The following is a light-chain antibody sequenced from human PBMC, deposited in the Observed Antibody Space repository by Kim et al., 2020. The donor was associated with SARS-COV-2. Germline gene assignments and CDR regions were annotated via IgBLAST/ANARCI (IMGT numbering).Light chain of an antibody. Sequence: DIQMTQSPSSLSASVGDRVTITCQASQRIRNYLNWYEQKPGKAPKLLIYAASSLQSGVPSRFSGSGSGTDFTLTISSLQPEDVATYYCQQSYSTPYTFGQGTKLEI. J-gene: IGKJ2*01. CDR2: AAS. CDR1: QRIRNY. V-gene: IGKV1-39*01. CDR3: QQSYSTPYT.